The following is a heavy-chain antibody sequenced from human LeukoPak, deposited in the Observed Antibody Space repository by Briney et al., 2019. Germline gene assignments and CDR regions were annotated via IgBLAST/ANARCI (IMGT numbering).Heavy chain of an antibody. CDR2: ISAGSGTI. CDR1: GFTFSTYD. J-gene: IGHJ4*02. Sequence: QSGGSLRLSCVASGFTFSTYDVNWVRQAPGKGLEWLSYISAGSGTIYYADSVKGRFTISRDNAKNSLSLQMSSLRAEDTAVYYCTRNPPDYWGQGTLVTVSS. V-gene: IGHV3-48*01. CDR3: TRNPPDY.